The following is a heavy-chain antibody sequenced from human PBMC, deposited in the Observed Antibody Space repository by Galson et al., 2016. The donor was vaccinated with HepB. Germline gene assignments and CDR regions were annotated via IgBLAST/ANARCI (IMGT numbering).Heavy chain of an antibody. Sequence: SVKVSCKASGYTFNNYFMHWVRQAPGQGLEWMGLINPSDGSTKYAQKFQGRVTMTRDTSTSTVYMELSSLRSDDTALFYCARRGGGGDWSWFDSWGQGTLVTVSS. CDR3: ARRGGGGDWSWFDS. CDR2: INPSDGST. D-gene: IGHD2-21*02. J-gene: IGHJ5*01. V-gene: IGHV1-46*02. CDR1: GYTFNNYF.